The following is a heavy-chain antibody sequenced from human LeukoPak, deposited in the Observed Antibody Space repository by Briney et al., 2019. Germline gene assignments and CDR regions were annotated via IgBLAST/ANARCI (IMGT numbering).Heavy chain of an antibody. CDR1: GYTFTSYD. CDR2: IIPIFGTA. V-gene: IGHV1-69*05. Sequence: SVKVSCKASGYTFTSYDINWVRQAPGQGLEWMGGIIPIFGTANYAQKFQGRVTITTDESTSTAYMELSSLRSEDTAVYYCARASRVTMVPSDYWGQGTLVTVSS. CDR3: ARASRVTMVPSDY. J-gene: IGHJ4*02. D-gene: IGHD3-10*01.